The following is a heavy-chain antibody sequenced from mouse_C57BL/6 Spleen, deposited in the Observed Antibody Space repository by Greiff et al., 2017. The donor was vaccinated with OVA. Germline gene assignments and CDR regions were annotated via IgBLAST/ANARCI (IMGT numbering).Heavy chain of an antibody. V-gene: IGHV1-64*01. D-gene: IGHD2-1*01. CDR1: GYTFTSYW. CDR3: ATGVYGNYVVAMDY. J-gene: IGHJ4*01. Sequence: QVQLQQPGAELVKPGASVKLSCKASGYTFTSYWMHWVKQRPGQGLEWIGMIHPNSGSTNYNEKFKSKATLTVDKSSSTAYMQLSSLTSEDSAVYYCATGVYGNYVVAMDYWGQGTSVTVSS. CDR2: IHPNSGST.